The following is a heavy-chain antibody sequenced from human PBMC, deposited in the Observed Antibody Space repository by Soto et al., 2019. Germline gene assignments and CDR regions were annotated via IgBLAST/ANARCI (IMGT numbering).Heavy chain of an antibody. D-gene: IGHD2-21*01. Sequence: QVTLKESGPTLVKPTQTLTLTCTVSGLSLRTTGVGVGWVRQPPGKALEWLALLYWDDDKRYSPSLRSRLTIANDISEKQVVLTMTNMDTVDTATYYCVQSRCGGECLEIYSSHAYNGLDVWGQGTTVTVSS. CDR2: LYWDDDK. J-gene: IGHJ6*02. CDR3: VQSRCGGECLEIYSSHAYNGLDV. V-gene: IGHV2-5*02. CDR1: GLSLRTTGVG.